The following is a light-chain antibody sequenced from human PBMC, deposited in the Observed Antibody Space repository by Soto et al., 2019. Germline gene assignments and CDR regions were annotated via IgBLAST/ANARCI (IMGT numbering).Light chain of an antibody. Sequence: QAVVTQEPSLTVSPGGTVTLTCGSSTGAVTSGHFPYWFQQKPGQAPRTLIYDTSNKHSWTPARFSGSLLGGKAALTLSGAQPEDEADYYCFLSDSGAYVFGTGTKLTVL. J-gene: IGLJ1*01. CDR3: FLSDSGAYV. CDR2: DTS. CDR1: TGAVTSGHF. V-gene: IGLV7-46*01.